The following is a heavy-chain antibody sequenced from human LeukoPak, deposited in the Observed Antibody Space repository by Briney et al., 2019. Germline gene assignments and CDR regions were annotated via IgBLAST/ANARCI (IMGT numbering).Heavy chain of an antibody. J-gene: IGHJ4*02. D-gene: IGHD6-19*01. CDR3: ARVKGWNSSGWYGFDY. Sequence: SETLSLTCAVYGGSFSGYYWSWIRQPPGKGLEWIGYIYSSGSTNYRPSLKSRVTMSIDTSKNQFSLKLTSVTAADTAVYCCARVKGWNSSGWYGFDYWGQGTLVTVSP. CDR2: IYSSGST. CDR1: GGSFSGYY. V-gene: IGHV4-59*01.